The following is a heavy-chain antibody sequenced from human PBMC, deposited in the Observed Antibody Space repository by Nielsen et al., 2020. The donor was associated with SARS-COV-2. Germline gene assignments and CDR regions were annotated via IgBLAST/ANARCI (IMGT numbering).Heavy chain of an antibody. CDR2: ISGSGGST. D-gene: IGHD2-15*01. CDR1: GFTFSSYA. Sequence: GGSLRLSCAASGFTFSSYAMSWVRQAPGKGLEWVSAISGSGGSTYYADSVKGRFTISRDNSKNTLYLQMNSLRAEDTAVYYCAKYSCSGGSCYSSSIDYWGQGTLVTVSS. CDR3: AKYSCSGGSCYSSSIDY. V-gene: IGHV3-23*01. J-gene: IGHJ4*02.